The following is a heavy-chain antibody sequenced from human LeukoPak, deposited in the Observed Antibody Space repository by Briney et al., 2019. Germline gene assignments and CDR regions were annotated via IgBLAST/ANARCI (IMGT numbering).Heavy chain of an antibody. D-gene: IGHD2-2*01. J-gene: IGHJ6*02. CDR2: IWYDGSHT. CDR3: VRGGYCSGTSCAHYDGMDV. V-gene: IGHV3-33*01. CDR1: GFSFSSYG. Sequence: GGSLRLSCAASGFSFSSYGMRWVRQAPGKGLEWVGDIWYDGSHTYYADSVKGRFTISRDNSMNTLYMQMNSLRGEDAAVYYCVRGGYCSGTSCAHYDGMDVWGQGTTVTVSS.